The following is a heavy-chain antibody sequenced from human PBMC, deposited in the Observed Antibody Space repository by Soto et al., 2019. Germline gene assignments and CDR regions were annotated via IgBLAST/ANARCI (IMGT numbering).Heavy chain of an antibody. D-gene: IGHD2-15*01. CDR1: GYTFIGYY. J-gene: IGHJ6*02. Sequence: ASVKVSCKASGYTFIGYYMHWVRQAPGQGLEWMGWINPNSGGTNYAQKFQGWVTMTRDTSISTAYMELSRLRSDDTAVYYCARSSSGGYCSGGSCYSRYYYGMDVWGQGTTVTVSS. CDR3: ARSSSGGYCSGGSCYSRYYYGMDV. CDR2: INPNSGGT. V-gene: IGHV1-2*04.